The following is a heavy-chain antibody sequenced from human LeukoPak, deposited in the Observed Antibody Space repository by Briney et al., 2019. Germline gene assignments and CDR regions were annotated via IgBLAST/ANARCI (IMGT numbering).Heavy chain of an antibody. V-gene: IGHV3-20*04. CDR1: GFTFDDYG. Sequence: GGSLRLSCAASGFTFDDYGMSWVRHAPGKGLEWVSGINWNGGSTGYADSVKGRFTISRDNSKNTLYLQMNSLRAEDTAVYYCARVWFGEFGLNWLDPWGQGTLVTVSS. CDR2: INWNGGST. D-gene: IGHD3-10*01. J-gene: IGHJ5*02. CDR3: ARVWFGEFGLNWLDP.